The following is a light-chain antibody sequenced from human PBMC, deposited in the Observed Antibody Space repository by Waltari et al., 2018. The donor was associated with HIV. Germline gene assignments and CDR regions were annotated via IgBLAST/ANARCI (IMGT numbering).Light chain of an antibody. CDR1: SNDVGAYGF. V-gene: IGLV2-11*01. CDR2: DVI. J-gene: IGLJ3*02. Sequence: QSALTQPRSVSASPGQSVTISCTGTSNDVGAYGFVSWYQQHPGKAPRLMIFDVISRPSGVPDRFSGSKSGSTASLTISGLQAEDEADYYCSSYAGSYIWVFGGGTKLTVL. CDR3: SSYAGSYIWV.